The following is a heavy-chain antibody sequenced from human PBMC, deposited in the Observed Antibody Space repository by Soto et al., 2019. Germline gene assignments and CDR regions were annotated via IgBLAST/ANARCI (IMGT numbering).Heavy chain of an antibody. D-gene: IGHD2-21*01. V-gene: IGHV2-5*02. J-gene: IGHJ4*02. CDR1: GFSLSTRGVT. CDR3: ASGGDDSCDYANLPFDY. CDR2: IYWDDER. Sequence: QITLKESGPPLVKPTQTLTLTCTFSGFSLSTRGVTVAWIRQPPGKALEWLAVIYWDDERRSSPSLDSRLTIPKDASKNQVVLTITNMDPMDTATYYCASGGDDSCDYANLPFDYWGQGTLVTVSS.